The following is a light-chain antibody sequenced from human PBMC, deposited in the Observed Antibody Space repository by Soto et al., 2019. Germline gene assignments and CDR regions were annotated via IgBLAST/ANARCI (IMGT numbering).Light chain of an antibody. CDR2: EVT. CDR1: SSDVGGYSY. Sequence: QSALTQPPSASGSPGQSVTISCTGTSSDVGGYSYVSWYQRHPGKAPKLMIYEVTKRPSGVPDRFSGSKSGNTASLTISGLQAEDEADYYCSSYAGSNNLYGFGTGTKVTVL. J-gene: IGLJ1*01. V-gene: IGLV2-8*01. CDR3: SSYAGSNNLYG.